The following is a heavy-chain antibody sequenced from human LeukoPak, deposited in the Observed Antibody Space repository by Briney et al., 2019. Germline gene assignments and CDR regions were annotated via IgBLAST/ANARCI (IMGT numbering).Heavy chain of an antibody. D-gene: IGHD3-3*01. CDR1: GFTFSDYH. CDR3: ARRLRFLEWFLDY. Sequence: PGGSLRLSCAASGFTFSDYHMSWIRQAPGKGLEWVSYISSSGSFIYYADSVKGRFTVSRDNAKNSLYLQMNSLRAEDTAVYYCARRLRFLEWFLDYWGQGTLVTVSS. V-gene: IGHV3-11*01. CDR2: ISSSGSFI. J-gene: IGHJ4*02.